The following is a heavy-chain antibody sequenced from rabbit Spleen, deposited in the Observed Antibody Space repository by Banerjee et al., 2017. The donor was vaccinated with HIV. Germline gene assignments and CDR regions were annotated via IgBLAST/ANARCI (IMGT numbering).Heavy chain of an antibody. CDR2: IYAGSSGTT. CDR1: GFSFSSSYW. V-gene: IGHV1S45*01. CDR3: ARGVGSGSSL. D-gene: IGHD8-1*01. Sequence: QEQLVESGGGLVQPEGSLTLTCTASGFSFSSSYWIYWVRQAPGKGLEWIACIYAGSSGTTYYASWAKGRFTISKTSSTTVTLQMTSLTAADTATYFCARGVGSGSSLWGQGTLVTVS. J-gene: IGHJ3*01.